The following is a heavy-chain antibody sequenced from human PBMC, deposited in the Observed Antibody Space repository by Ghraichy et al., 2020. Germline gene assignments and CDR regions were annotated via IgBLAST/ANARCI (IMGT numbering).Heavy chain of an antibody. CDR3: ARQVTWIQLYYFDY. D-gene: IGHD5-18*01. V-gene: IGHV4-39*01. CDR2: IYYSGST. CDR1: GGSISSSSYY. J-gene: IGHJ4*02. Sequence: TLSLTCTVSGGSISSSSYYWGWIRQPPGKGLEWIGSIYYSGSTYYNPSLKSRVTISVDTSKNQFSLKLSSVTAADTAVYYCARQVTWIQLYYFDYWGQGTLVTVSS.